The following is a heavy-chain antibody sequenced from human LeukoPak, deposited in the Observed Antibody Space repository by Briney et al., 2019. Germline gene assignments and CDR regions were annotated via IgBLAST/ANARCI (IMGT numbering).Heavy chain of an antibody. CDR1: GYTFTSYD. Sequence: ASVKVSCKASGYTFTSYDINWVRQAPGQGLEWMGWINPNSGGTNYAQKFQGRVTMTRDTSISTAYMELSRLRSDDTAVYYCAREGVAGTGSYYFDYWGQGTLVTVSS. CDR2: INPNSGGT. CDR3: AREGVAGTGSYYFDY. D-gene: IGHD6-19*01. V-gene: IGHV1-2*02. J-gene: IGHJ4*02.